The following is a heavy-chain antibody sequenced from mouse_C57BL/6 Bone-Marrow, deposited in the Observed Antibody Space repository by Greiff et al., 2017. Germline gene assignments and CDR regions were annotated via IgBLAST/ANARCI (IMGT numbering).Heavy chain of an antibody. J-gene: IGHJ2*01. CDR3: ARGSIYYGKDY. CDR2: ISSGSSTI. D-gene: IGHD2-1*01. Sequence: EVQVVESGGGLVKPGGSLKLSCAASGFTFSDYGMHWVRQAPEKGLEWVAYISSGSSTIYYADTVKGRFTISRDNAKNTLFLQMTSLRSEDTAMYYCARGSIYYGKDYWGQGTTLTVSS. V-gene: IGHV5-17*01. CDR1: GFTFSDYG.